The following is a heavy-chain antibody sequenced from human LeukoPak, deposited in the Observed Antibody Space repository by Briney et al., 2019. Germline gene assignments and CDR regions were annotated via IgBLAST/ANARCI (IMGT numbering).Heavy chain of an antibody. CDR1: GFTFSTYA. V-gene: IGHV3-23*01. D-gene: IGHD6-13*01. Sequence: GGSLRLSCAASGFTFSTYAMSWVRQAPGKGLEWVSAISGSGVSTYYADSVKGRFTISRDNSKNTLYVQMNSLRAEDTAVYYCAKDTPDSVAAAPNDYYFDYWGQGTLVTVSS. J-gene: IGHJ4*02. CDR3: AKDTPDSVAAAPNDYYFDY. CDR2: ISGSGVST.